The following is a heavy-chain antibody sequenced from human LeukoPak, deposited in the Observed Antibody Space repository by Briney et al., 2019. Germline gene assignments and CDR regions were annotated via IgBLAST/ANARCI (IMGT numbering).Heavy chain of an antibody. D-gene: IGHD4-17*01. CDR1: GLTGSHNY. V-gene: IGHV3-53*01. CDR2: IHTSGDT. Sequence: GGSLRLSCAASGLTGSHNYVSWVRQAPGKGLEWVSAIHTSGDTCYADSVKGRFTISRDTSKNTLYLQINSQRVEDTAVYYCIVFGDSNHWGQGTLVTVS. J-gene: IGHJ5*02. CDR3: IVFGDSNH.